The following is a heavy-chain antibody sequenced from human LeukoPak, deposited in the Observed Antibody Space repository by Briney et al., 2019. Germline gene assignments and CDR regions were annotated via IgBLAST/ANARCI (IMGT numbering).Heavy chain of an antibody. Sequence: GGSLRLSCAASGFTFSSDGMSWVRQAPGKGREWVSVISGSGGSTYYADSVEGRFTISRDKSKNTLYPQMNSLRAEDTAVYYCAKDDNWLQFESWGQGTLVTVSS. CDR2: ISGSGGST. CDR1: GFTFSSDG. V-gene: IGHV3-23*01. D-gene: IGHD5-24*01. CDR3: AKDDNWLQFES. J-gene: IGHJ5*01.